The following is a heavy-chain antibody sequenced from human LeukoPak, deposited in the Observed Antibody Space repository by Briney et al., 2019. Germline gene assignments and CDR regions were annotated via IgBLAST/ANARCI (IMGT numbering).Heavy chain of an antibody. CDR2: IHYDGNKK. CDR1: GFTFSDYS. D-gene: IGHD2-15*01. CDR3: AKVRYCSGVNCYPDDN. J-gene: IGHJ4*02. V-gene: IGHV3-30*02. Sequence: PGGSLRLSCAASGFTFSDYSMHGVRQAPAKGLNWVAFIHYDGNKKYYAHSVNGRFTISRDNSKNMLYLEMNSLSTEDTAVYYCAKVRYCSGVNCYPDDNWGQGTLVTVSS.